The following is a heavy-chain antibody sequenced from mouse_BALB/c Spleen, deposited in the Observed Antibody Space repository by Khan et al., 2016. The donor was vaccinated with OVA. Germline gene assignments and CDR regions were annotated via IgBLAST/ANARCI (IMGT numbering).Heavy chain of an antibody. CDR1: GFAFSSYD. CDR3: ARGWGGNFYCAMDY. D-gene: IGHD2-1*01. J-gene: IGHJ4*01. CDR2: ISSGGGST. Sequence: EVELVESGGGLVKPGGSLKLSCAASGFAFSSYDMPWVRQTPEKRLEWVAYISSGGGSTYYPETVKGRFTISRENAKNTLYLQMSSLKAEDTAMYYCARGWGGNFYCAMDYWGQGMSVTVSS. V-gene: IGHV5-12-1*01.